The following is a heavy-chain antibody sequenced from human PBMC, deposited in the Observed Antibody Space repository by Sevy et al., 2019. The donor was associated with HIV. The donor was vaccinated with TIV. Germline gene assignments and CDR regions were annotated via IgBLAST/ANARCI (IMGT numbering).Heavy chain of an antibody. J-gene: IGHJ4*02. V-gene: IGHV3-33*01. D-gene: IGHD4-17*01. CDR3: ARDLEFYDYGDYGPAFMPDY. Sequence: GGSLRLSCAASGFTFSTYGMHWVRQAPGKGLEWVAVIGFDGSNTYYADSVKGRFTISRDIAKNTLHLQMNSLRAEDTPVSSCARDLEFYDYGDYGPAFMPDYWGQGTLVTVSS. CDR2: IGFDGSNT. CDR1: GFTFSTYG.